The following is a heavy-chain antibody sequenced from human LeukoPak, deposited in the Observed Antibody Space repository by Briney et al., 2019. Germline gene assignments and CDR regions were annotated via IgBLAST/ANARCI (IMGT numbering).Heavy chain of an antibody. J-gene: IGHJ4*02. CDR2: IDSGGGST. CDR3: ARDVGPIHFDY. Sequence: GGSLRLSCVASGFTFSSYAMSWVRQAPGKELEWVATIDSGGGSTHYADSVKGRFTISRDSSKNTLYLQMNSLRAEDTAVYYCARDVGPIHFDYWGQGTLVTVSS. V-gene: IGHV3-23*01. D-gene: IGHD1-26*01. CDR1: GFTFSSYA.